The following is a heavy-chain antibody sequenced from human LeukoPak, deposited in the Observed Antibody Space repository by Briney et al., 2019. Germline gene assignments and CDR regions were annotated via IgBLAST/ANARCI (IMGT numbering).Heavy chain of an antibody. CDR3: AREVGWGIVVVPAATAFDY. Sequence: PGGSLRLSCAASGFTFSSYSMNWVRQAPGKGLEWVSSISSSSSYIYYADSVKGRFTISRDNAKNSLYLQMNSLRAEDTAVYYCAREVGWGIVVVPAATAFDYWGQGTLVTVSS. CDR2: ISSSSSYI. D-gene: IGHD2-2*01. CDR1: GFTFSSYS. V-gene: IGHV3-21*01. J-gene: IGHJ4*02.